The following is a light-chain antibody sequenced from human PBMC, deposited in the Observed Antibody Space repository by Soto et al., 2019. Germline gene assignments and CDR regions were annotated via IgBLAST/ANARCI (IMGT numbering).Light chain of an antibody. J-gene: IGLJ3*02. V-gene: IGLV4-60*02. CDR3: ETWYSNTHKV. Sequence: QLVLTQSSSASASLGSSVKLTCILSSGHSTYIIAWHQQQPGKAPRFLMTLDRSGSYNRGSGVPDRFSGSSSGADRYLTISNLQFEDEGDYFCETWYSNTHKVFGGGTKLTVL. CDR1: SGHSTYI. CDR2: LDRSGSY.